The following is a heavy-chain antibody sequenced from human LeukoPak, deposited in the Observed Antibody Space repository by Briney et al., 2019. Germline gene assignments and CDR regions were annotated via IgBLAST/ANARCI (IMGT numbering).Heavy chain of an antibody. D-gene: IGHD5-24*01. J-gene: IGHJ4*02. Sequence: GASVKVSCKASGGTFSSYAIIWGRQAPGQGLEWMGGIIPIFGTANYAQKFQGRVTSTTDEATSTAYMELSSLRSEDTAVYYCAVNRDGYNADYWGQGTLVTVSS. CDR2: IIPIFGTA. CDR3: AVNRDGYNADY. V-gene: IGHV1-69*05. CDR1: GGTFSSYA.